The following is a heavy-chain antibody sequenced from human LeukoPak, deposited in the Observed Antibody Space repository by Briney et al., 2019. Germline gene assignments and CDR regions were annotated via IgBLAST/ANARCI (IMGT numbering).Heavy chain of an antibody. CDR2: IKQDGSEK. J-gene: IGHJ4*02. Sequence: GGSLRLSCAASGFTFSSYWMSWVRQAPGKGLEWVANIKQDGSEKYYVDSVKGRFTISRDNAKNSLYLQKNSLRAEGTAVYYCARSRSISRSSIWNDYVRTYFDYWGQGTLVTVSS. CDR1: GFTFSSYW. D-gene: IGHD1-1*01. V-gene: IGHV3-7*01. CDR3: ARSRSISRSSIWNDYVRTYFDY.